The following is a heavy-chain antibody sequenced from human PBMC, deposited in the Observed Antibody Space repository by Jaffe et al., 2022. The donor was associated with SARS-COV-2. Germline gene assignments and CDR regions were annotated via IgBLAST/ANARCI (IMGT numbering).Heavy chain of an antibody. D-gene: IGHD1-20*01. V-gene: IGHV3-23*01. J-gene: IGHJ4*02. CDR1: GFTFSRYA. Sequence: EVQLLESGGGLVQPGGSLRLSCAASGFTFSRYAMSWVRQAPGKGLEWVSTITTTGGVTYYADSVKGRFTISRDNSENTLYLQMNSMRAEDTAIYYCASPYNWDVVGGRFDYWGQGTLVTVSS. CDR2: ITTTGGVT. CDR3: ASPYNWDVVGGRFDY.